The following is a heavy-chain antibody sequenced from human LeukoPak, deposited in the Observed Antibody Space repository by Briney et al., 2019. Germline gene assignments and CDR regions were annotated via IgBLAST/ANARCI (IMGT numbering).Heavy chain of an antibody. J-gene: IGHJ4*02. CDR3: AKPTGFIAARQRYFDY. Sequence: GRSLRLSCAASGFTFSSYAMHWVRQAPGKGLEWVAVISYDGSNKYYADSVKGRFTISRDNSKNTLYLQMNSLRAEDTAVYYCAKPTGFIAARQRYFDYWGQGTLVTVSS. V-gene: IGHV3-30-3*02. CDR2: ISYDGSNK. CDR1: GFTFSSYA. D-gene: IGHD6-6*01.